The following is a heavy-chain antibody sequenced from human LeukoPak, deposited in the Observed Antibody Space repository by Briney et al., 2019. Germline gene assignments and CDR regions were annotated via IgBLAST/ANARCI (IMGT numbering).Heavy chain of an antibody. D-gene: IGHD5-24*01. CDR2: INHSGST. CDR1: GGSFSGYY. J-gene: IGHJ4*02. CDR3: ASEMATISGPGY. Sequence: SETLCLTCAVYGGSFSGYYWSWIRQPPGKGLEWIGEINHSGSTNYNPSLKSRVTISVDTSKNQFSLKLSSVTAADTAVYYCASEMATISGPGYWGQGTLVTVSS. V-gene: IGHV4-34*01.